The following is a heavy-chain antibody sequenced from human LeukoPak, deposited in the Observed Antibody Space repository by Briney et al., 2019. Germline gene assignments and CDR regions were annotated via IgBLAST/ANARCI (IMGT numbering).Heavy chain of an antibody. CDR2: IYYSGST. V-gene: IGHV4-59*08. CDR3: ARHRGGGSYYRYFDY. Sequence: KSSETLSLTCTVSGGSISSYYWRWIRQPPGKGLEWFGYIYYSGSTNYNPSLKSRVTISVDTSKNQFSLKLSSVTAADTAVYYCARHRGGGSYYRYFDYWGQGTLVTVSS. CDR1: GGSISSYY. D-gene: IGHD1-26*01. J-gene: IGHJ4*02.